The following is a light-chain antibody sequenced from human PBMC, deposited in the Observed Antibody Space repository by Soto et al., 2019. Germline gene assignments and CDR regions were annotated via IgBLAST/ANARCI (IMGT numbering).Light chain of an antibody. CDR1: SSDVGCYNS. CDR2: DVA. V-gene: IGLV2-11*01. Sequence: QSALTQPRSVSGSPRQSVTISCTGTSSDVGCYNSVSWYQQHPGKAPKLMIYDVAKRPSGVPDRFSGSKSGNTASLTISGLQAEDEADYYCCSYAGSYTLVFGGGTKLTVL. J-gene: IGLJ2*01. CDR3: CSYAGSYTLV.